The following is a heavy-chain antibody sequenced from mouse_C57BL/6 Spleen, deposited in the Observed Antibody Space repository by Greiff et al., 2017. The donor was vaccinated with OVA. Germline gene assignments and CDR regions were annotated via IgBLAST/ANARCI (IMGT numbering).Heavy chain of an antibody. CDR1: GYTFTDYN. CDR3: ARGSYGSSYAWFAY. D-gene: IGHD1-1*01. J-gene: IGHJ3*01. V-gene: IGHV1-18*01. CDR2: INPYNGGT. Sequence: QLQQSGPELVKPGASVKIPCKASGYTFTDYNMDWVKQSHGKSLEWIGDINPYNGGTIFNQKFKGKATLTVDKSSSTAYMELRSLTSEDTAVYYCARGSYGSSYAWFAYWGQGTLVTASA.